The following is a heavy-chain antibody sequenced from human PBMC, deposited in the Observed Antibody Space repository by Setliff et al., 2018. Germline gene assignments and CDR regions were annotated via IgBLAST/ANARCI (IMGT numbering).Heavy chain of an antibody. V-gene: IGHV1-2*02. J-gene: IGHJ4*02. CDR3: SRLVRYCTATSCQRLSGGEF. CDR1: GYTFAGYY. Sequence: ASVKVSCKASGYTFAGYYMHWVRQAPGQGLEWMGWINPNSGGANYAQKFQDRVTLTTDTSTSTAYLELRSLTFDDTAVYFCSRLVRYCTATSCQRLSGGEFWGQGTLVTVSS. D-gene: IGHD2-2*01. CDR2: INPNSGGA.